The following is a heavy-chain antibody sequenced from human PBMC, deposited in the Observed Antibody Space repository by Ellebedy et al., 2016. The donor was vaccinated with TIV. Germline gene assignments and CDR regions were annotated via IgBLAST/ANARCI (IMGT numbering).Heavy chain of an antibody. CDR3: ARVTTGSTFDY. V-gene: IGHV4-39*07. CDR2: ISYSGST. J-gene: IGHJ4*02. Sequence: SETLSLTCTVSGGSISSSYYYWGWVRQPPGKGLEWIGSISYSGSTYYNSPLKSRVSISRDTSNNQFSLKLNSVAAADTAVYYCARVTTGSTFDYWGQGTPVTVSS. CDR1: GGSISSSYYY. D-gene: IGHD1-1*01.